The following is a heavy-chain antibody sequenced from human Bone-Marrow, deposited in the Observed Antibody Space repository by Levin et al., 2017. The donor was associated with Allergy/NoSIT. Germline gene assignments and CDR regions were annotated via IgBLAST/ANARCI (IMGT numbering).Heavy chain of an antibody. J-gene: IGHJ4*02. V-gene: IGHV3-23*01. Sequence: SGGSLRLSCVASEFTFSSYAMTWVRQAPGKGLEWVSSVNGDGDRTYHADSVKGRFTISRDNSKNTLYLQMNRLRAEDTGLYYCAKGLTWDGSVTTTFHYWGQGTLVTVSS. D-gene: IGHD4-17*01. CDR1: EFTFSSYA. CDR3: AKGLTWDGSVTTTFHY. CDR2: VNGDGDRT.